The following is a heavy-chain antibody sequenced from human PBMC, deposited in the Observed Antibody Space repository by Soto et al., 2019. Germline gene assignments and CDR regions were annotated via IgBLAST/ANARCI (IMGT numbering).Heavy chain of an antibody. CDR3: TTYCTNGVCYDY. V-gene: IGHV3-73*01. D-gene: IGHD2-8*01. J-gene: IGHJ4*02. CDR2: IRSKANSYAT. Sequence: PGGSLRLSCAASGFTFSGSAMHWFRQASGKGLEWVGRIRSKANSYATAYAASVKGRFTISRDDSKNTAYLQMNSLKTEDTAVYYCTTYCTNGVCYDYWGQGTLVTVSS. CDR1: GFTFSGSA.